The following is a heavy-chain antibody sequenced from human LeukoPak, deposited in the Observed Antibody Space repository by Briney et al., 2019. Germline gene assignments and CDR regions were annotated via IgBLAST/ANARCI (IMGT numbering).Heavy chain of an antibody. CDR3: ARMGNPATVTTDY. V-gene: IGHV4-59*08. Sequence: SETLSLTCTVSGGSISSYYWSWIRQPPGKGLEWIGYIFNSGNTNYNPSLKSRVTISVDTSKNQFSLKLSSVTAADTAVYYCARMGNPATVTTDYWGQGTLVTVSS. J-gene: IGHJ4*02. D-gene: IGHD4-17*01. CDR2: IFNSGNT. CDR1: GGSISSYY.